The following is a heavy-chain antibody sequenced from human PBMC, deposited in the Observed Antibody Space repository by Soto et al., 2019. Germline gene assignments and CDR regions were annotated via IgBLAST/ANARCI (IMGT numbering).Heavy chain of an antibody. Sequence: QVQLVQSGAEVKKPGSSVKVSCKASGGAFSDYAFSWVRQAPGQGLEWLGGIMPIFRAPDYAQKFQGRVTITADEFTRTAYMEMNSLRSEDTDVYYCASWLKGPDIGNYYYGMDVWGQGNTVTVS. CDR2: IMPIFRAP. V-gene: IGHV1-69*12. D-gene: IGHD2-15*01. J-gene: IGHJ6*02. CDR1: GGAFSDYA. CDR3: ASWLKGPDIGNYYYGMDV.